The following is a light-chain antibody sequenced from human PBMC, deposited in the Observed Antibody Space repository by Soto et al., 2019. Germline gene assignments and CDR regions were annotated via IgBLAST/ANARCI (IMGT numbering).Light chain of an antibody. V-gene: IGLV2-14*01. Sequence: QSALTQPASVSGSPGQSITISCTGTSSDVGGYNYVSWYQQHPGKAPKLMIYDVSNRPSGVSNRFSGSKSGKTASLTISGLQAEDEAYYYCSSYTSSNTLVFGGGTKLTV. CDR3: SSYTSSNTLV. CDR1: SSDVGGYNY. CDR2: DVS. J-gene: IGLJ2*01.